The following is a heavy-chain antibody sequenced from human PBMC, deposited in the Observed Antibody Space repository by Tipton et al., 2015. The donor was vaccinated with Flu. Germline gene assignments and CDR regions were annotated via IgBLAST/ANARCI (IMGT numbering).Heavy chain of an antibody. D-gene: IGHD3-10*01. J-gene: IGHJ3*02. V-gene: IGHV4-39*07. Sequence: TLSLTCTVSGGSISSSNYYWGWIRQPPGKGLEWIGTIYYSGSTYYNPSLKSRVTISVDTSKNQFSLKLSSVTAADTAVYYCVTNLITMVRGVITTDDAFDTWGQGTMVTVSS. CDR2: IYYSGST. CDR1: GGSISSSNYY. CDR3: VTNLITMVRGVITTDDAFDT.